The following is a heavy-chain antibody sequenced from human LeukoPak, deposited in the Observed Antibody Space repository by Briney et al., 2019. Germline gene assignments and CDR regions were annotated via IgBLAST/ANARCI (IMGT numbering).Heavy chain of an antibody. D-gene: IGHD6-6*01. CDR2: IYYSGST. CDR3: ARGNLAARRYYYYYMDV. Sequence: SETLSLTCTVSAGSISSSSYYWGWIRQPPGKGLEWIGSIYYSGSTYYNPSLKSRVTISVDTSKNQFSLKLSSVTAADTAVYYCARGNLAARRYYYYYMDVWGKGTTVTVSS. J-gene: IGHJ6*03. V-gene: IGHV4-39*07. CDR1: AGSISSSSYY.